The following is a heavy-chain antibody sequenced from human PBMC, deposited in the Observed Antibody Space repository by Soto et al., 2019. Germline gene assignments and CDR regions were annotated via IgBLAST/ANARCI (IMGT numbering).Heavy chain of an antibody. CDR2: ISYDGGLQ. CDR3: VSDRGYGHASVPYS. D-gene: IGHD5-18*01. J-gene: IGHJ4*02. Sequence: QAHLVESGGGVVQPGRSLRLSCAASGFTFTSYGMHWVRQAPGTRLEWVAVISYDGGLQHYADSVKGRFTISSDNSKNMVLLQMNSLRAEDTAVYYCVSDRGYGHASVPYSWGQGTLVSVSS. V-gene: IGHV3-30*03. CDR1: GFTFTSYG.